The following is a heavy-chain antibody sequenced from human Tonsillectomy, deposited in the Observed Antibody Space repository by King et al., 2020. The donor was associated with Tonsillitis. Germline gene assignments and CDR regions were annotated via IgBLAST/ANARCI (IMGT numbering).Heavy chain of an antibody. CDR2: ISYDGNNK. Sequence: VQLVESGGGVVQPGGSLRLSCAASGFTFSSYAIHWVRQAPGKGPEWVALISYDGNNKYYTDSVEGRFSISRDNSKNTVYLQMNSLRSEDTAVYFCGKWGGTPVSGSDCPIDRWGQGTLVTVSS. V-gene: IGHV3-30*04. CDR3: GKWGGTPVSGSDCPIDR. CDR1: GFTFSSYA. J-gene: IGHJ5*02. D-gene: IGHD6-19*01.